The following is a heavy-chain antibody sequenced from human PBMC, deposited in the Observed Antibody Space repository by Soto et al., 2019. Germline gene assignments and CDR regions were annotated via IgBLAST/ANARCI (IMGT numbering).Heavy chain of an antibody. J-gene: IGHJ6*02. CDR1: GDSVTRSNW. CDR2: IYHSGNT. Sequence: QVQLQESGPGLVKPSGTLSLTCAVSGDSVTRSNWWSWVRQSPGKGLEWIGEIYHSGNTKYNPSLKSRVTISVDKSKNQFSLNLTSVNAADTAVYYCATSGWNEDFYYYYGMDVWGQGTTVTVSS. V-gene: IGHV4-4*02. CDR3: ATSGWNEDFYYYYGMDV. D-gene: IGHD6-19*01.